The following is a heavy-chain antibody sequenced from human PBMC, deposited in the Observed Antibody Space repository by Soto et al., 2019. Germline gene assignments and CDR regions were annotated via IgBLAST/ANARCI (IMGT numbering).Heavy chain of an antibody. CDR3: VMVDNYVTPTPQDV. V-gene: IGHV1-18*01. Sequence: GASVKVSCXASGYTFTSSGISWVRQAPGQGLEWMGWISPYTGNTHSATQVQGRLTMTTDTSTSTAYMDLGSLTSDDTAVYYCVMVDNYVTPTPQDVWGQGTTVTVSS. CDR1: GYTFTSSG. CDR2: ISPYTGNT. D-gene: IGHD3-16*01. J-gene: IGHJ6*02.